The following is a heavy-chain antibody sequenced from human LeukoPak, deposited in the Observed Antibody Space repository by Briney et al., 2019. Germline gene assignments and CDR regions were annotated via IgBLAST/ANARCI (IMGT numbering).Heavy chain of an antibody. D-gene: IGHD2-15*01. V-gene: IGHV3-21*04. Sequence: GGSLRLSCAASGFTFSSYIMNWVRQAPGKGLEWVSSITSSSDDIYYADSVKGRFTVSRDNSENTLFLQMNSLRAEDTAIYYCAKDTDVVVPEYFQYWGQGTLVTVSS. CDR1: GFTFSSYI. J-gene: IGHJ1*01. CDR3: AKDTDVVVPEYFQY. CDR2: ITSSSDDI.